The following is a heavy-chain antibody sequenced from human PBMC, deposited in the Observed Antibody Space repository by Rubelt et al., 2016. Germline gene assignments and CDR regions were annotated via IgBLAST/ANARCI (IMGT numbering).Heavy chain of an antibody. CDR3: ARDPSYGSGRLPLDY. Sequence: QVQLVQSGAEVKKPGASVKVSCKASGYTFTSYGISWVRQAPGQGLEWMGWISAYNGNTNYAQKLQGRVTMTRDTSTSTVYMELSSLRSEDTAVYYCARDPSYGSGRLPLDYWGQGTLVTVSS. V-gene: IGHV1-18*01. D-gene: IGHD3-10*01. CDR2: ISAYNGNT. CDR1: GYTFTSYG. J-gene: IGHJ4*02.